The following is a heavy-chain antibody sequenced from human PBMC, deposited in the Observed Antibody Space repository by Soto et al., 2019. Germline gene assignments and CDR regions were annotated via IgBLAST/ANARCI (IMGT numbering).Heavy chain of an antibody. J-gene: IGHJ6*02. V-gene: IGHV3-7*01. CDR1: GFTFNKYW. Sequence: EVQLVESGGGLVQPGGSLRLSCAASGFTFNKYWMTWVRQAPGKGLEWVANIQQVGSEKYYVDSVKGRFTISRDNADNSLYLQMNGLTAEDTAVYYCALGRTGLDVWGQGTTVTVSS. CDR2: IQQVGSEK. CDR3: ALGRTGLDV. D-gene: IGHD7-27*01.